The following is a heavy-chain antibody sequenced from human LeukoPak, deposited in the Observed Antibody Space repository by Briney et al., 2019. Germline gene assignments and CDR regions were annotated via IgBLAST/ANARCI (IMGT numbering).Heavy chain of an antibody. Sequence: GGSLRLSCAASGFTFNTYAMSWVRQPPGKGLEWVSAITNIGGSKWDADSVKGRFTIYRDNSKNTLYLQMNSLRAEDTAVYYCAKDRALAVAVDYWGQGTLVTVSS. J-gene: IGHJ4*02. D-gene: IGHD6-19*01. CDR2: ITNIGGSK. V-gene: IGHV3-23*01. CDR3: AKDRALAVAVDY. CDR1: GFTFNTYA.